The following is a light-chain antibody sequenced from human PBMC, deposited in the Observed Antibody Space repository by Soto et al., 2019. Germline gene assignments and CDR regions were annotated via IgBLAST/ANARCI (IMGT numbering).Light chain of an antibody. Sequence: EIVLTQSPGTLSLSPGERATLSCRASQSVSSSYLAWYQQKPGQAPRLLSDGASSRATGIPDRFSGSGAGTDFTLTISRLEPEEFAVYYCQQYGSSPITFGQGTRLEN. CDR1: QSVSSSY. V-gene: IGKV3-20*01. CDR2: GAS. CDR3: QQYGSSPIT. J-gene: IGKJ5*01.